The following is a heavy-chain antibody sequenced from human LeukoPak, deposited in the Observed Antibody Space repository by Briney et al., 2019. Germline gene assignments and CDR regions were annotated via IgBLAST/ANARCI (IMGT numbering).Heavy chain of an antibody. D-gene: IGHD6-19*01. CDR3: ARAGSGSGWYFDY. V-gene: IGHV1-18*01. CDR2: ISPYNGDT. J-gene: IGHJ4*02. Sequence: ASVKVSCKASDYDFTSVGITCVRQAPAQGLEWMGWISPYNGDTRYVQKLQGRVTMTTDTYTSTAYMELRSLRFDDTAVYYCARAGSGSGWYFDYWGQGTHVTDSP. CDR1: DYDFTSVG.